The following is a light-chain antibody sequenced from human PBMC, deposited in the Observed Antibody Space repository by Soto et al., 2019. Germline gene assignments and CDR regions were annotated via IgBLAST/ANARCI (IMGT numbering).Light chain of an antibody. V-gene: IGKV1-39*01. Sequence: DIQTTQSPSSLSASVGDRVTITCRASQSISIYLHWYQQKPGKAPKLLIYGASSLQSGVPSRFSGSGSGTDFTLTIGSLQPEDFAVYYCQQYNNWPRTFGQGTRLEIK. CDR2: GAS. J-gene: IGKJ5*01. CDR3: QQYNNWPRT. CDR1: QSISIY.